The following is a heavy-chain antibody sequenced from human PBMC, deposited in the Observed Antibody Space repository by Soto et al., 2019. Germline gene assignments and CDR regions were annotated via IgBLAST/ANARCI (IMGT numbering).Heavy chain of an antibody. CDR3: ARGDSSSTEDWLDP. J-gene: IGHJ5*02. CDR1: GGYSSSYY. D-gene: IGHD6-13*01. V-gene: IGHV4-59*01. CDR2: IYYSGST. Sequence: QVQLQESGPGLVKPSETLSLTCTFSGGYSSSYYWSWIRQPTGKGLEWIGYIYYSGSTNYNPSLKSRVTISEDTSKKQFSLKLSSGTAADTAVYYCARGDSSSTEDWLDPWGQRTLVTVSS.